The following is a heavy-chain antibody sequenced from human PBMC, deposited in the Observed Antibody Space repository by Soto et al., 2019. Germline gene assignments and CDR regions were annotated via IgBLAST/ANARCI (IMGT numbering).Heavy chain of an antibody. CDR3: TRPRYCSSTSCLPNDY. CDR2: IRIKANSYAT. Sequence: PGGSLTLSCAASGFSFSGSYMHWVRQASGKGLEWVGRIRIKANSYATAYAASVKGRFTISRDDSNYTAYLQMNCLKTEDTVVFYCTRPRYCSSTSCLPNDYWGQGNLVTVSS. J-gene: IGHJ4*02. D-gene: IGHD2-2*01. V-gene: IGHV3-73*01. CDR1: GFSFSGSY.